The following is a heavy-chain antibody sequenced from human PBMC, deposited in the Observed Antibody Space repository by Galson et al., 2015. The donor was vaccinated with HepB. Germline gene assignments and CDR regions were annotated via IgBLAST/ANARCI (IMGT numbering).Heavy chain of an antibody. Sequence: SETLSLTCTVSGGSISSSSYYWGWIRQPPGKGLEWIGSIYYSGSTYYNPSLKSRVTISVDTSKNQFSLKLSSVTAADTAVYYCARDRLEIGGYKEAFDIWGQGTMVTVSS. D-gene: IGHD5-24*01. V-gene: IGHV4-39*07. CDR3: ARDRLEIGGYKEAFDI. CDR2: IYYSGST. CDR1: GGSISSSSYY. J-gene: IGHJ3*02.